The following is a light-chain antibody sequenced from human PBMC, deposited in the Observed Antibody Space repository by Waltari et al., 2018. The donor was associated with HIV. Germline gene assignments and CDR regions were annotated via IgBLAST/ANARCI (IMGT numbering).Light chain of an antibody. V-gene: IGLV2-8*01. CDR1: SNDVGAYNF. CDR2: EVS. J-gene: IGLJ2*01. Sequence: QSALTQPPSASGSPGQSVTISCPGPSNDVGAYNFVSWYQHHPGKAPKLIIYEVSKRPSGVPDRFSASKSANTASLTVSGLQTEDEADYYCSSFTGVNTDVIFGGGTRLTVL. CDR3: SSFTGVNTDVI.